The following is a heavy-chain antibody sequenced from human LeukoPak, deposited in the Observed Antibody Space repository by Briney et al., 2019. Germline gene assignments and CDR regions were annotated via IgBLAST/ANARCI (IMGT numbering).Heavy chain of an antibody. V-gene: IGHV3-15*01. CDR1: GFTFNYAW. CDR2: IKSKTDGGTT. Sequence: GGSLRLSCAPSGFTFNYAWMSWVRQAPGKGLEWVGRIKSKTDGGTTDYAAPVKGRFTISRDDSKNTLCLQMNSLKTEDTAVYYCITDIGGGSRAIDYWGQGTLVTVSS. J-gene: IGHJ4*02. CDR3: ITDIGGGSRAIDY. D-gene: IGHD2-15*01.